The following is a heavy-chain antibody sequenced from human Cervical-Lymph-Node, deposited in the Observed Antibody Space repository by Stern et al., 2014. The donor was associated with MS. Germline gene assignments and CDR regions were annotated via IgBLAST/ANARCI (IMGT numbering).Heavy chain of an antibody. V-gene: IGHV1-69*01. CDR1: GGTFSSYA. CDR3: AISSRAAAGIFRFDP. CDR2: IIPIFGTA. D-gene: IGHD6-13*01. Sequence: VQLVESGAEVKKPGSSVKVSCKASGGTFSSYAISWVRQAPGHGLEWMGGIIPIFGTANYAQKFQGRGTITADESTSTAYMELSSLRSEDTAVYYCAISSRAAAGIFRFDPWGQGTLVTVSS. J-gene: IGHJ5*02.